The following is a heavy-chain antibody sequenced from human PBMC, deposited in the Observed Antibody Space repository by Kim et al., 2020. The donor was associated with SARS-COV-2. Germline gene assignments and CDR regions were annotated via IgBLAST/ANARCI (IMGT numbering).Heavy chain of an antibody. CDR3: ARPEGGH. J-gene: IGHJ4*02. V-gene: IGHV5-51*01. D-gene: IGHD3-16*01. CDR2: GDAGT. Sequence: GDAGTRYSPSFQGQVTISANKSISTAYLQWSSLKASDTAMYYCARPEGGHWGQGTLVTVSS.